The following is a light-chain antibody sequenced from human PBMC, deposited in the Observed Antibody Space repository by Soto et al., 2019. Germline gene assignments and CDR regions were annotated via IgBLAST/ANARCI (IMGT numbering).Light chain of an antibody. CDR2: AAS. V-gene: IGKV1-39*01. Sequence: DVHMTQSAASLAASVCDRVTMACRASQTISSYLNSYQQKPGKAPKLMIYAASSLQSGVPSRFSGSGYGTDFSLPIISLQPEDFATYYCQERYSTSVTLGQGTRLAI. CDR3: QERYSTSVT. J-gene: IGKJ5*01. CDR1: QTISSY.